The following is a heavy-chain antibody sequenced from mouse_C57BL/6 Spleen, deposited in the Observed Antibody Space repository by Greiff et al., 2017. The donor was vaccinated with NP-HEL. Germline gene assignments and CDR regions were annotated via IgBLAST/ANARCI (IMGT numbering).Heavy chain of an antibody. Sequence: EVQLKESGPGLVKPSQSLSLTCSVTGYSITSGYYWNWIRQFPGNKLEWMGYISYDGSNNYNPSLKNRISITRDTSKNQFFLKLNSVTTEDTATYYCARDRMDYWGQGTSVTVSS. CDR1: GYSITSGYY. V-gene: IGHV3-6*01. J-gene: IGHJ4*01. CDR3: ARDRMDY. CDR2: ISYDGSN.